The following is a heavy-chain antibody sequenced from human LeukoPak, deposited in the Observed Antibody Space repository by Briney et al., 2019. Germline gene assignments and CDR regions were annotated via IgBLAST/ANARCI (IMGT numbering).Heavy chain of an antibody. J-gene: IGHJ6*03. CDR2: IYYSGST. D-gene: IGHD3-3*01. CDR1: GGSISSSSYY. CDR3: AREGQDYDFWSDTYYYYYYMDV. V-gene: IGHV4-39*07. Sequence: SETLSLTCTVSGGSISSSSYYWGWLRQPPGKGLEWIGSIYYSGSTYYNPSLKSRVTISVDTSKNQFSLKLSSVTAADTAVYYCAREGQDYDFWSDTYYYYYYMDVWGKGTTVTVSS.